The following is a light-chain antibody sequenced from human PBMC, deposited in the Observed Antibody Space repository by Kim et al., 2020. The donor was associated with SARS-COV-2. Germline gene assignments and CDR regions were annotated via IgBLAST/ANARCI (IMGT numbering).Light chain of an antibody. Sequence: SPGEIATLSCRASQSVSSIYLAWYQQKPGQAPRLLIYAASSRATGIPDRFSGSGSGTDFTLTISRLEPEDFAVYYCQQYGSSPLTFGGGTKVDIK. V-gene: IGKV3-20*01. CDR1: QSVSSIY. CDR2: AAS. CDR3: QQYGSSPLT. J-gene: IGKJ4*01.